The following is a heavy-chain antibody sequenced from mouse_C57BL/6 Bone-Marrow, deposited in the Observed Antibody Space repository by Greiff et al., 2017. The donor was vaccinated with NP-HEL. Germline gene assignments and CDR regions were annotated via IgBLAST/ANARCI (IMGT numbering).Heavy chain of an antibody. Sequence: QVQLQQPGAELVKPGASVKLSCKASGYTFTSYWMQWVKQRPGQGLEWIGEIDPSDSYTNYSQKFKGKATLTVDTSSSTAYMQLSSLTSEDSAVYYCARDGLTAGDYWGQGTTLTVSA. D-gene: IGHD4-1*01. CDR1: GYTFTSYW. V-gene: IGHV1-50*01. CDR3: ARDGLTAGDY. J-gene: IGHJ2*01. CDR2: IDPSDSYT.